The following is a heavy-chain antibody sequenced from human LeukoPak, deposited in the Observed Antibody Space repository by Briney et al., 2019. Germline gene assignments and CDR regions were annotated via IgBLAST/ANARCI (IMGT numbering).Heavy chain of an antibody. CDR2: ISGSGDRT. J-gene: IGHJ4*02. Sequence: GGSLRLSCAASGFTFSSSAMNWVRQAPGKGLEWVSSISGSGDRTYYADSVKGRFTTSRDQSKNTLYLQMNSLTAEDTAVYYCAKESQYSGSFSNWGQGTLVTVSS. V-gene: IGHV3-23*01. D-gene: IGHD1-26*01. CDR3: AKESQYSGSFSN. CDR1: GFTFSSSA.